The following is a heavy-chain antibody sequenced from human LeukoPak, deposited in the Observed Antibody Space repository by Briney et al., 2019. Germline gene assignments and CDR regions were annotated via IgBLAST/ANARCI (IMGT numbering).Heavy chain of an antibody. CDR1: GYTFTSYG. D-gene: IGHD2-15*01. J-gene: IGHJ1*01. CDR2: ISAYNGNT. Sequence: ASVKVSCKASGYTFTSYGISWVRQAPGQGLEWMGWISAYNGNTNYAQKLQGRVTMTTDTSTSTAYMELRSLRSDDTAVYYCARSACSGGSCYSEYFQHWGQGTLVTVSS. CDR3: ARSACSGGSCYSEYFQH. V-gene: IGHV1-18*01.